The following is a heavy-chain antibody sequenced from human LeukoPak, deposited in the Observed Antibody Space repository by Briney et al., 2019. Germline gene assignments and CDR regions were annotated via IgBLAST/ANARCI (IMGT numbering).Heavy chain of an antibody. CDR1: GYTFTSYG. J-gene: IGHJ6*02. V-gene: IGHV1-18*01. Sequence: ASVKVSCKASGYTFTSYGISWVRQAPGQGLEWMGWISAYNGNTNYAQKLQGRVTLTTDTPTSTAYMEMRSLRSDDTAVYYCARFHADYFYTYGMDVWGQGTTVTVSS. CDR2: ISAYNGNT. CDR3: ARFHADYFYTYGMDV. D-gene: IGHD2/OR15-2a*01.